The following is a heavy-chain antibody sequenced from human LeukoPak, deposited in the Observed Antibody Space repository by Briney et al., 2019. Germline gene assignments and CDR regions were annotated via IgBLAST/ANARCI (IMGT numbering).Heavy chain of an antibody. Sequence: ASVKVSCKASGYTFTGYYMHWVRQAPGQGLEWMGWINPNSGDTNYAQKFQGRVTMTRDTSINIAYMELSRLRSDDTAVYYCARDGDVGVKGDYFDYWGQGTLVTVSS. CDR2: INPNSGDT. D-gene: IGHD1-26*01. V-gene: IGHV1-2*02. CDR1: GYTFTGYY. J-gene: IGHJ4*02. CDR3: ARDGDVGVKGDYFDY.